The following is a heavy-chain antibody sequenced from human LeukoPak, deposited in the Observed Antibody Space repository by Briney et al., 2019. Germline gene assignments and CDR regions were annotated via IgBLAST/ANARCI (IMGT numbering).Heavy chain of an antibody. CDR1: GFTFSSYG. Sequence: HPGGSLRLSCAASGFTFSSYGMHWVRQAPGKGLEWVAVISYDGSNKYYADSVKGRFTISRDNAKNSLYLQMNSLRAEDTAVYYCAVGAGSLIWGQGTPVTVSS. CDR2: ISYDGSNK. J-gene: IGHJ4*02. CDR3: AVGAGSLI. V-gene: IGHV3-30*03. D-gene: IGHD1-26*01.